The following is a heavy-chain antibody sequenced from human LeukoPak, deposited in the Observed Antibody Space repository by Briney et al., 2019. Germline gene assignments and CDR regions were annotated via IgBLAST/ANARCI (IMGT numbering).Heavy chain of an antibody. CDR2: MNPNNGNT. J-gene: IGHJ4*02. D-gene: IGHD6-13*01. V-gene: IGHV1-8*01. CDR3: ARGIPADY. Sequence: GASVKVSCKASGYTFTNDNINWVRQATGQGLEWMGWMNPNNGNTGFAQKFQGRVTLTRNTSISTAYMELSSLRSEDTAVYYCARGIPADYWGQETLVTVSS. CDR1: GYTFTNDN.